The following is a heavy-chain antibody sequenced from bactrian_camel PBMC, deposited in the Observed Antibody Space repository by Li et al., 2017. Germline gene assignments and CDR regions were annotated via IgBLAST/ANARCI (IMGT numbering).Heavy chain of an antibody. CDR1: GYQYSSNC. J-gene: IGHJ4*01. D-gene: IGHD2*01. CDR3: VADTIMNAPPRADYDY. V-gene: IGHV3S54*01. Sequence: QVQLVESGGGSVQPGGSLRLACVATGYQYSSNCMGWFRQAPGKEREAVATIYTAGGPTVYADSVRGRFTISKDNAKNTLYLQMNSLKPEDTAVYYCVADTIMNAPPRADYDYWGQGTQVTVS. CDR2: IYTAGGPT.